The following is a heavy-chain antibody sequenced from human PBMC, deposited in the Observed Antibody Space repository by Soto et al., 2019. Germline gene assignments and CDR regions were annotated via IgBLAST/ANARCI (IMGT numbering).Heavy chain of an antibody. D-gene: IGHD4-17*01. J-gene: IGHJ4*02. Sequence: QVQLVQSGAEVKKPGSSVKVSCKASGGTFSSYTISWVRQAPGQGLEWMGRIIPILGIGNYAQKFQGRVTSTADKSTSTAYMELSSLRSEDTAVYYCAGRYGDRDYWGQGTLVTVSS. CDR2: IIPILGIG. V-gene: IGHV1-69*02. CDR3: AGRYGDRDY. CDR1: GGTFSSYT.